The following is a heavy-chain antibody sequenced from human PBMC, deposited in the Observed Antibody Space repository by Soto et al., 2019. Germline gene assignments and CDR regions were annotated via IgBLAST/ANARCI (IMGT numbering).Heavy chain of an antibody. CDR2: ISGSGGST. CDR1: GFTFDDYA. D-gene: IGHD3-22*01. Sequence: EVQLVESGGGLVQPGRSLRLSCAASGFTFDDYAMHWVRQAPGKGLEWVSGISGSGGSTYYADSVKGRFTISRDNSKNTLYLQMNSLRAEDTAVYYCAKGGVLLKGYDSSGYHWGQGTLVTVSS. CDR3: AKGGVLLKGYDSSGYH. J-gene: IGHJ4*02. V-gene: IGHV3-23*04.